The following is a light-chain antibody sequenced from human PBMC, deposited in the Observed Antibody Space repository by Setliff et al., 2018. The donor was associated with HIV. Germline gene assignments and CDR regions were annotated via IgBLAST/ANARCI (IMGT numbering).Light chain of an antibody. CDR1: SSDIAAYNL. J-gene: IGLJ3*02. CDR3: SSFTISTTWV. Sequence: QSALAQPASVSGSPGQSITISCSGTSSDIAAYNLVSWYQQHPDKAPKLMISDVSSRPSGVSNRFSGSKSGSTASLTISGLQPEDEADYYCSSFTISTTWVFGGGTKVTVL. CDR2: DVS. V-gene: IGLV2-14*03.